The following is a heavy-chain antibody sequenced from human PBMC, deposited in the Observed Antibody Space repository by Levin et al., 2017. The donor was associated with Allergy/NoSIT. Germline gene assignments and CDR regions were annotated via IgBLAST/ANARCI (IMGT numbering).Heavy chain of an antibody. Sequence: ETLSLTCAASGFTFSTNWMYWVRQAPGKGLVWVSRINSDGGIIDYADSVMGRFTISRDNARNTLFLQMNSLGVEDTAVYYCFSSIHTGYWGQGTQVTVSS. J-gene: IGHJ4*02. CDR3: FSSIHTGY. CDR2: INSDGGII. V-gene: IGHV3-74*01. CDR1: GFTFSTNW. D-gene: IGHD6-13*01.